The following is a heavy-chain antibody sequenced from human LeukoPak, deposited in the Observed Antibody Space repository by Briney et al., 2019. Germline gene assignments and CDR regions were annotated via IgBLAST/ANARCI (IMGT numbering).Heavy chain of an antibody. V-gene: IGHV3-21*01. CDR1: GFTFSGFN. J-gene: IGHJ4*02. CDR2: ISSSSKFT. CDR3: ARDGSSSWYYY. D-gene: IGHD6-13*01. Sequence: GGSLRLSCTASGFTFSGFNVHWVRQAPGRGLEWVSCISSSSKFTYYADSVKGRFTISRDNAKNSVYLQMNSLRAEDTAVYYCARDGSSSWYYYWGQGTLVTVSS.